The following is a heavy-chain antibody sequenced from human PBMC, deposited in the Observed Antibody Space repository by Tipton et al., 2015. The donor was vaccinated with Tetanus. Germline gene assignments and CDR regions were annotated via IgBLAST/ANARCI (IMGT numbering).Heavy chain of an antibody. J-gene: IGHJ6*04. Sequence: GSLRLSCTASGFTFKSYTLNWVRQAPGNGLEWVAAISGSRLTPYYADSVKGRFTISRDNSKNTLSLQLNSLRADDTAIYYCAKEALGVLNRWGNGTTVIVSS. CDR3: AKEALGVLNR. CDR1: GFTFKSYT. D-gene: IGHD1-14*01. CDR2: ISGSRLTP. V-gene: IGHV3-23*01.